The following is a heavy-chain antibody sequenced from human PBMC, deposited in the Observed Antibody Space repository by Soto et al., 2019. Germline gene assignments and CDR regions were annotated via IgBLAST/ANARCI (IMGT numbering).Heavy chain of an antibody. V-gene: IGHV5-51*01. CDR3: ARRLDNTLDF. J-gene: IGHJ4*02. Sequence: PGESLKISCKGSGCNFATYWIGWVRQMPGKGLEWMGIIYPHDSDTRYSPSFQGQVTISADKSISTAHLQWSSLKASDTAIYYCARRLDNTLDFWGQGTLVTVSS. CDR2: IYPHDSDT. CDR1: GCNFATYW. D-gene: IGHD1-20*01.